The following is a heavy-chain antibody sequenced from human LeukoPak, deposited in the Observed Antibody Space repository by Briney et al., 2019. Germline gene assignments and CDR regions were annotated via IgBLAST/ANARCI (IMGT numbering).Heavy chain of an antibody. CDR3: ARIGGTVGAHFDY. CDR2: IYYSGST. CDR1: GGSISSYY. D-gene: IGHD1-26*01. J-gene: IGHJ4*02. Sequence: SETLSLTCTVSGGSISSYYWSWIRQPPGKGLEWIGYIYYSGSTNYNPSLKSRVTISVDTSKNQFSLKLSSVTAADTAVYYCARIGGTVGAHFDYWGQGTLVTVSS. V-gene: IGHV4-59*01.